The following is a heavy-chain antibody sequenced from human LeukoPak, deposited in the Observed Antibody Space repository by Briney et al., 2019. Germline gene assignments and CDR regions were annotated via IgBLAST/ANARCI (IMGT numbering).Heavy chain of an antibody. Sequence: GGSLRLSCAASGFTFSSYSMNWVRQAPGKGLEWVSSISSSSSYIYYADSVKGRFTISRDNAKNSLYLQMNSLRAEDTAVYYCANEWLTNAFDIWGQGTMVTVSS. CDR2: ISSSSSYI. J-gene: IGHJ3*02. CDR1: GFTFSSYS. D-gene: IGHD3-3*01. CDR3: ANEWLTNAFDI. V-gene: IGHV3-21*01.